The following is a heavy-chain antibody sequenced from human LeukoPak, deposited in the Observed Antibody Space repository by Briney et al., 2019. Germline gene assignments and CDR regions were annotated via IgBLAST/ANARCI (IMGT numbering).Heavy chain of an antibody. D-gene: IGHD3-16*01. Sequence: GGSLRLSCAVSGLTFSSSWMDWARQAPGKGLEWVASINHNGNVNYYVDSVKGRFTISRDNAKNSLYLQMSNLRAEDTAVYFCARGGGLDVWGQGATVTVSS. J-gene: IGHJ6*02. V-gene: IGHV3-7*03. CDR2: INHNGNVN. CDR1: GLTFSSSW. CDR3: ARGGGLDV.